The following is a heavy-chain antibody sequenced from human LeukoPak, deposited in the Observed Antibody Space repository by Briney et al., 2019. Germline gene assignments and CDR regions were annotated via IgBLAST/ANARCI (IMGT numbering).Heavy chain of an antibody. CDR3: ALPSSYYYGSGPRSRSFDY. Sequence: PSGTLSLTCAVSGGSISSSNWWSWVRQPPGKGLEWIGEIYHSGSTNYNPSLKTRVTISVDKSKNQFSLKLSSVTAADTAVYYCALPSSYYYGSGPRSRSFDYWGQGTLVTVSS. V-gene: IGHV4-4*02. J-gene: IGHJ4*02. CDR2: IYHSGST. CDR1: GGSISSSNW. D-gene: IGHD3-10*01.